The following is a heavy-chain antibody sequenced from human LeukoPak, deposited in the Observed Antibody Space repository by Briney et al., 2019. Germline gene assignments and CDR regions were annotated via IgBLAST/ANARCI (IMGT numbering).Heavy chain of an antibody. CDR3: ARSDGYGLVGI. V-gene: IGHV4-39*07. CDR1: GVSISSGSNY. J-gene: IGHJ3*02. CDR2: IYSSGST. Sequence: PSETPSLTCSVSGVSISSGSNYWGWIRQPPGKTLEWIGSIYSSGSTYYNPSLKSRVIILIDTAKNHFSLNLSSVTAADTAVYYCARSDGYGLVGIWGQGTMVTVSS. D-gene: IGHD3-10*01.